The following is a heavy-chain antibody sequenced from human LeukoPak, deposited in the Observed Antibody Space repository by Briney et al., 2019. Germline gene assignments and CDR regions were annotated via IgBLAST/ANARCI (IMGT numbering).Heavy chain of an antibody. CDR2: IYYSGST. D-gene: IGHD1-7*01. CDR1: GGSISSYY. CDR3: ARHLQNWNYAYYYYYMDV. V-gene: IGHV4-59*08. Sequence: PSETLSLTCTVSGGSISSYYWSWIRRPPGKGLEWIGYIYYSGSTNYNPSLKSRVTISVDTSKNQFSLKLSSVTAADTAVYYCARHLQNWNYAYYYYYMDVWGKGTTVTVSS. J-gene: IGHJ6*03.